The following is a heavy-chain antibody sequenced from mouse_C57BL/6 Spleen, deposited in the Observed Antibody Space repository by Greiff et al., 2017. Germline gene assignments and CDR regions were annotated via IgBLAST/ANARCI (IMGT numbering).Heavy chain of an antibody. CDR1: GYTFTGYW. J-gene: IGHJ1*03. D-gene: IGHD1-1*01. V-gene: IGHV1-9*01. Sequence: QVQLQQSGAELMKPGASVKLSCKATGYTFTGYWIEWVKQRPGHGLEWIGEILPGSGSTNYNEKFKGKATFTADTSSNTAYMQLSSLTTEDSAIYYCAREDGSSYGRYFDVWGTGTTVTVSS. CDR3: AREDGSSYGRYFDV. CDR2: ILPGSGST.